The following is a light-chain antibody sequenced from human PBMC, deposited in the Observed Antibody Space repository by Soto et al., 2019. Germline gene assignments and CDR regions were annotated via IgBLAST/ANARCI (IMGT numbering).Light chain of an antibody. Sequence: SYELTQPPSVSVAPGKTARITCGGNNIGTKSVHWYQQKPGQAPVLVIYYDNARPSGIPERFSGSNSGDTATLIISRVEAGDEADYYCQVWDSSSHHVVFGGGTKLTVL. V-gene: IGLV3-21*04. CDR2: YDN. CDR1: NIGTKS. J-gene: IGLJ2*01. CDR3: QVWDSSSHHVV.